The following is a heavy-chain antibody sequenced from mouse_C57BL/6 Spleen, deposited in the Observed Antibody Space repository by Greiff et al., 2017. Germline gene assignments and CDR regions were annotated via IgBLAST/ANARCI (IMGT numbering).Heavy chain of an antibody. CDR3: TTWGYYGSSYASPFDY. D-gene: IGHD1-1*01. Sequence: VQLQQSGAELVRPGASVKLSCTASGFNIKDYYMHWVKQRPEQGLEWIGRIDPEDGDTEYAPKFQGKATMTADTSSNTAYLQLSSLTSEDTAVYYCTTWGYYGSSYASPFDYWGQGTTLTVSS. V-gene: IGHV14-1*01. CDR1: GFNIKDYY. CDR2: IDPEDGDT. J-gene: IGHJ2*01.